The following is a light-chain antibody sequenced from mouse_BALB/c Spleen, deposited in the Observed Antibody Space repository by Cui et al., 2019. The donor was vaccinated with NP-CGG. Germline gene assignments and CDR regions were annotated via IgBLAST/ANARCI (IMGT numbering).Light chain of an antibody. V-gene: IGLV1*01. CDR3: ALWYSNHWV. CDR2: GTN. J-gene: IGLJ1*01. Sequence: AVVNQASAITTSPGETVTLTCRSSTGAVTTSNYANWVQEKPDHLFTGLIGGTNNRAPGVPARFSGSLIGDKAALTITGAQTEDEATYFCALWYSNHWVFGGGTKLTVL. CDR1: TGAVTTSNY.